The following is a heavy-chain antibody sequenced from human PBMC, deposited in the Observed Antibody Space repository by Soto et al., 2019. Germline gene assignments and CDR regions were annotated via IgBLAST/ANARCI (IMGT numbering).Heavy chain of an antibody. D-gene: IGHD2-21*02. V-gene: IGHV1-69*13. Sequence: SVKVSCKASGGTFSSYAISWVRQAPGQGLGWMGGIIPIFGTANYAQKFQGRVTITADESTSTAYMELSSLRSEDTAVYYCARWGPVVTANPPPEYYYYYGMDVWGQGTTVTVSS. J-gene: IGHJ6*02. CDR3: ARWGPVVTANPPPEYYYYYGMDV. CDR2: IIPIFGTA. CDR1: GGTFSSYA.